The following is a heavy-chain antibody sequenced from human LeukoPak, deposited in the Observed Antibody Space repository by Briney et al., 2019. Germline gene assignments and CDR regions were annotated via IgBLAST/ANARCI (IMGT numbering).Heavy chain of an antibody. Sequence: ASVKVSCKASRYTFTGYYIHWVRQAPGQGLEWMGRINPNSGGTNYAQKFQGRVTMTRDTSISTAYMELNRLTSDDTAVYYCAREPMVRDFNWFDPWGQGTLVTVSS. CDR3: AREPMVRDFNWFDP. D-gene: IGHD3-10*01. CDR2: INPNSGGT. J-gene: IGHJ5*02. V-gene: IGHV1-2*06. CDR1: RYTFTGYY.